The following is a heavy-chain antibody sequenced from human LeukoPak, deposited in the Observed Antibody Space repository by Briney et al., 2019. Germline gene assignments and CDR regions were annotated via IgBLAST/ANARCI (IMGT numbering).Heavy chain of an antibody. D-gene: IGHD2-15*01. CDR1: GYTFTSYY. CDR2: ISAYNGNT. Sequence: ASVKVSCKASGYTFTSYYMHWVRQAPGQGLEWMGWISAYNGNTNYAQKLQGRVTMTTDTSTSTAYMELRSLRSDDTAVYYCARDTDIVVVVAATRTEWFDPWGQGTLVTVSS. CDR3: ARDTDIVVVVAATRTEWFDP. J-gene: IGHJ5*02. V-gene: IGHV1-18*04.